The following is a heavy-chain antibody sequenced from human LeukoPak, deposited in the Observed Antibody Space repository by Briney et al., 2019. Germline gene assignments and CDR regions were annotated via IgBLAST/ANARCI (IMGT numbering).Heavy chain of an antibody. CDR1: GVTFSGYD. D-gene: IGHD3-3*01. CDR3: ARDYPDYDFWSGLEGNWFDP. Sequence: PGESLRLSCAASGVTFSGYDLHWVRQSTRKGLEWVSAIGPAGDTYYSGSVKGRFTISRDNSKNTLYLQMNSLRAEDTAVYYCARDYPDYDFWSGLEGNWFDPWGQGTLVTVSS. J-gene: IGHJ5*02. V-gene: IGHV3-13*01. CDR2: IGPAGDT.